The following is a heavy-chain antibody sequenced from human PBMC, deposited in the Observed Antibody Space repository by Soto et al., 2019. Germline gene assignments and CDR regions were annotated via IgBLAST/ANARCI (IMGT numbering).Heavy chain of an antibody. Sequence: SVKVSFKASGGTFSSYAISWVRQAPGQGLEWMGGIIPIFGTANYAQKFQGRVTITADESTSTAYMELSSLRSEDTAVYYCARIVGVPQRYYFDYWGQGTLVTVSS. J-gene: IGHJ4*02. D-gene: IGHD2-15*01. V-gene: IGHV1-69*13. CDR2: IIPIFGTA. CDR3: ARIVGVPQRYYFDY. CDR1: GGTFSSYA.